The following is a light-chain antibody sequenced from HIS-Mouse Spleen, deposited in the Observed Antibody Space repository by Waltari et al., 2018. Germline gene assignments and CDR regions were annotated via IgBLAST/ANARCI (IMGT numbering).Light chain of an antibody. V-gene: IGLV1-44*01. J-gene: IGLJ2*01. CDR3: AAWDDSLNGPV. Sequence: QSVLTQPPSASGTPGQRVTISCSGSSSNIGSNTVNWYQQLPGTAPKLLIYSNNQRPGGVPDRFSGSKSGTSASLAISGLQSEDEADYYCAAWDDSLNGPVFGGGTKLTVL. CDR2: SNN. CDR1: SSNIGSNT.